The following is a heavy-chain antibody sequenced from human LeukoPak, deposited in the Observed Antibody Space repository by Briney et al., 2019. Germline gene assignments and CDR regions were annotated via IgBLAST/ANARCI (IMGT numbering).Heavy chain of an antibody. D-gene: IGHD2-15*01. CDR3: ARTPGYCSGGNCYRYFQN. CDR1: GFTFSTYS. Sequence: GGSLRLSCAASGFTFSTYSMDRVRQTPGKGLEWISYISHDGSTAYYADSVKGRFTISRDNAKNSLYLQMNSLRAEDTAVYYCARTPGYCSGGNCYRYFQNWGQGTLVTVSS. CDR2: ISHDGSTA. V-gene: IGHV3-48*01. J-gene: IGHJ1*01.